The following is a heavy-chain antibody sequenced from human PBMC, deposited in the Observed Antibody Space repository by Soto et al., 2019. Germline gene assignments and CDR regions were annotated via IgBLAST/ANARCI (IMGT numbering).Heavy chain of an antibody. D-gene: IGHD2-2*01. Sequence: QVQLVQSVAEVKKPGASVKVSCKASGYTFTSYDINWVRQATGQGLEWMGWMNPNSGNTGYAQKFQGRVTMTRNTSISTAYMEPSSLRSADTAVYYFAREAAALGNDYWGQGTLVTVSS. V-gene: IGHV1-8*01. CDR1: GYTFTSYD. J-gene: IGHJ4*02. CDR2: MNPNSGNT. CDR3: AREAAALGNDY.